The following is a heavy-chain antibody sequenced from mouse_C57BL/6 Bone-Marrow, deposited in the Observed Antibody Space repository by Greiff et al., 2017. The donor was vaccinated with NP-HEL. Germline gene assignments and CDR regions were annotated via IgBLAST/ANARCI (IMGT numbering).Heavy chain of an antibody. CDR1: GYAFSSSW. J-gene: IGHJ2*01. V-gene: IGHV1-82*01. D-gene: IGHD2-2*01. CDR3: ARGYPGDY. Sequence: QVQLKESGPELVKPGASVKISCKASGYAFSSSWMNWVKQRPGKGLEWIGRIYPGDGDTNYNGKFKGKATLTADKSSSTAYMQLSSLTSEDSAVYFCARGYPGDYWGQGTTLTVSS. CDR2: IYPGDGDT.